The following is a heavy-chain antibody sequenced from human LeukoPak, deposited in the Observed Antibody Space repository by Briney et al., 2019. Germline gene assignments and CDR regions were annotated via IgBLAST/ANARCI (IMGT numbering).Heavy chain of an antibody. CDR2: ISSSSKYI. V-gene: IGHV3-21*01. J-gene: IGHJ4*02. CDR1: GSSFSSYS. Sequence: GGSLRLSCGDSGSSFSSYSMNWVRQAPGKDLEWVSSISSSSKYIYYADSVNGRFTISRDNAKNSLYLQKNGLRADDTAVYYCARSPQGTGSPADYWGQGTLVTVSS. CDR3: ARSPQGTGSPADY. D-gene: IGHD1-1*01.